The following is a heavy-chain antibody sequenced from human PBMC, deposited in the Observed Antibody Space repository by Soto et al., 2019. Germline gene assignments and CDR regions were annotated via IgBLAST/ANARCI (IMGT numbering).Heavy chain of an antibody. CDR3: ARRYYYDSSGYWVFAY. J-gene: IGHJ4*02. CDR2: ISAYNGNT. CDR1: GYTFTSYG. Sequence: QVQLVQSGAEVKKPGASVKVSCKASGYTFTSYGISWVRQAPGQGLEWMGWISAYNGNTNYAQKLQGRVTMNTYTSTSTAYMYLSSLRSDDTAVYDCARRYYYDSSGYWVFAYWGQGTLVTVSS. V-gene: IGHV1-18*01. D-gene: IGHD3-22*01.